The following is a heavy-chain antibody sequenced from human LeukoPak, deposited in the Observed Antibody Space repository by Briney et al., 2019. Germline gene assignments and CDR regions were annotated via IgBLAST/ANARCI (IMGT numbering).Heavy chain of an antibody. CDR1: GYSISSGYY. D-gene: IGHD6-13*01. V-gene: IGHV4-38-2*02. J-gene: IGHJ5*02. CDR3: ASLQQLVRHRWFDP. Sequence: SETLSLTCTVSGYSISSGYYWSWIRQPPGKGLEWIGEINHSGSTNYNPSLKSRVTISVDTSKNQFSLKLSSVTAADTAVYYCASLQQLVRHRWFDPWGQGTLVTVSS. CDR2: INHSGST.